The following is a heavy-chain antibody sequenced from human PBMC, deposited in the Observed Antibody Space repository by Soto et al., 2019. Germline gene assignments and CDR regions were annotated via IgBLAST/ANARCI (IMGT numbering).Heavy chain of an antibody. Sequence: EVQLVESGGGLVQPGGSLKLSCAASGFTFSGSAMHWVRQASGKGLEWVGRIRSKANSYATAYAASVKGRFTISRDDSTNTAYLQMNSLKTEDTAVYYCTRRAYYDFWSGFGMDVWGQGTTVTVSS. D-gene: IGHD3-3*01. CDR3: TRRAYYDFWSGFGMDV. CDR1: GFTFSGSA. CDR2: IRSKANSYAT. J-gene: IGHJ6*02. V-gene: IGHV3-73*01.